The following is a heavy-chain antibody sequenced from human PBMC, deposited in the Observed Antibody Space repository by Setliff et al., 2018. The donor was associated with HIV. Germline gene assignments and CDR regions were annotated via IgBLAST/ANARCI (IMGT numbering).Heavy chain of an antibody. V-gene: IGHV3-30*04. CDR2: ISFDGSNK. J-gene: IGHJ4*02. Sequence: GGSLRLSCAASGFTFSSYAMHWVRQGPGKGLEWVAVISFDGSNKYYADSVKGRFTISRDNSKNTLYLQMNSLRAEDTAVYYCARYSWAEPVDYWGQGTLVTVSS. CDR1: GFTFSSYA. D-gene: IGHD2-15*01. CDR3: ARYSWAEPVDY.